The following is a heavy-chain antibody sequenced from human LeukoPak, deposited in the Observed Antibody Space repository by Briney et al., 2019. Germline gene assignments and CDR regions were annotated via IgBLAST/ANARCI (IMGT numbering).Heavy chain of an antibody. V-gene: IGHV3-48*03. CDR3: ARVRYSSGVACFDP. Sequence: GGSLGFSGPATEFPSRIYEMNWVRQAPGKGQDWVSYISSSASTISYADSVKGRFTISRDNAKNSLYMQMNSLRAEDTAVYYCARVRYSSGVACFDPWGQGTLVTVSS. CDR1: EFPSRIYE. D-gene: IGHD6-19*01. J-gene: IGHJ5*02. CDR2: ISSSASTI.